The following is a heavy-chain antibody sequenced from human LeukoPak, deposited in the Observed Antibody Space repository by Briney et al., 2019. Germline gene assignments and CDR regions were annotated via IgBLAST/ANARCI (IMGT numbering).Heavy chain of an antibody. J-gene: IGHJ4*02. CDR2: IYTSGST. V-gene: IGHV4-59*10. CDR3: AGLDYYDSSSTY. CDR1: GGSFSGYY. Sequence: TSETLSLTCAVYGGSFSGYYWSWIRQPPGKGLEWIGRIYTSGSTNYNPSLKSRVTISVDTSKNQFSLKLSSVTAADTAVYYCAGLDYYDSSSTYWGQGTLVTVSS. D-gene: IGHD3-22*01.